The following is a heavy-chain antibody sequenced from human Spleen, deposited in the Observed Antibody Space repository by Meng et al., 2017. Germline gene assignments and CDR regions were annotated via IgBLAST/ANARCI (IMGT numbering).Heavy chain of an antibody. Sequence: ASVKVSCKASGYTFTRHGINWVRQAPGQGLEWRGWISASNGNTNYAQKLQGRVTMTIDTSTSTAYMERRSLRSDDTAVYYCAKWQKESPTNYNDYWGQGTLVTVSS. CDR3: AKWQKESPTNYNDY. CDR1: GYTFTRHG. V-gene: IGHV1-18*01. D-gene: IGHD3-10*01. CDR2: ISASNGNT. J-gene: IGHJ4*02.